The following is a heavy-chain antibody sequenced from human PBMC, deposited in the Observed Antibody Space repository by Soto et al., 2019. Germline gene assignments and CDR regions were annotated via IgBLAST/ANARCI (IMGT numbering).Heavy chain of an antibody. D-gene: IGHD6-13*01. CDR3: AKDGGSSANHYYYGMDV. J-gene: IGHJ6*02. CDR2: ISYDGSNK. V-gene: IGHV3-30*18. CDR1: GFTFSSYG. Sequence: QVQLVESGGGVVQPGRSLRLSCAASGFTFSSYGMHWVRQAPGKGLEWVAVISYDGSNKYYADSVKGRFTISRDNSKNTLYLQMNSLRAEDTAVYYCAKDGGSSANHYYYGMDVWGQGTTVTVSS.